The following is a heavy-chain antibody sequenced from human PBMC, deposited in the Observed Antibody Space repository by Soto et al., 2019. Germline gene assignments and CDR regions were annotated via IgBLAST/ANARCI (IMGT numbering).Heavy chain of an antibody. Sequence: PGESLKISCQGSGYSLTSYWITWVRQMPGKGLEWMGRIDPSDSYTNYSPSFQDHVTISADKSISTVYLQWSSLKASDTAMYYCARRTCSSISCYEEWFAPWGQGSLVTVSS. CDR1: GYSLTSYW. V-gene: IGHV5-10-1*01. J-gene: IGHJ5*02. CDR2: IDPSDSYT. CDR3: ARRTCSSISCYEEWFAP. D-gene: IGHD2-2*01.